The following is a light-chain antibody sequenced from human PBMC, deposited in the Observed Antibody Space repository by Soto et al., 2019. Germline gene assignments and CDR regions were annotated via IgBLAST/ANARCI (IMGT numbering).Light chain of an antibody. CDR2: GAS. Sequence: DIQMTQSPSFLSASVGDRVTITCRASQSIGKHLNWYQQKPGQAPKFLIYGASTLQSGVPSRFTGSGSGTDFTLAVNSLQAEDFATYYCQQSYTSPTTFGQGTRLEI. J-gene: IGKJ5*01. CDR3: QQSYTSPTT. CDR1: QSIGKH. V-gene: IGKV1-39*01.